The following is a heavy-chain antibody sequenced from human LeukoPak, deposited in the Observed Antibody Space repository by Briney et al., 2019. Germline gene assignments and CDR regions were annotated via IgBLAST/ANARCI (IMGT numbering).Heavy chain of an antibody. CDR3: AKEGVGGYYPQHGPYYFDY. CDR1: GFTFSSYW. CDR2: IKQDGSEK. Sequence: GGSLRLSCAASGFTFSSYWMSWVRQAPGKGLEWVANIKQDGSEKYYVDSVKGRFTISRDNAKNSLYLQMNSLRAEDTAVYYCAKEGVGGYYPQHGPYYFDYWGQGTLVTVSS. V-gene: IGHV3-7*03. J-gene: IGHJ4*02. D-gene: IGHD3-22*01.